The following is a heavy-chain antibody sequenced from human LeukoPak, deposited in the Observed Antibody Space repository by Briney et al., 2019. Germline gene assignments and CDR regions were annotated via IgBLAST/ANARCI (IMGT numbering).Heavy chain of an antibody. D-gene: IGHD3-22*01. Sequence: PSETLSLTCTFSGGSISSSNYYWGWIRQPPGKGLEWIGSIYYSGSTYYNPSLRSRVTISVDTSKNQFSLKLSSVTAADPDLFYCARLPYPYDSSGSTPLDYWGHGTPVTVSS. CDR1: GGSISSSNYY. J-gene: IGHJ4*01. CDR2: IYYSGST. V-gene: IGHV4-39*01. CDR3: ARLPYPYDSSGSTPLDY.